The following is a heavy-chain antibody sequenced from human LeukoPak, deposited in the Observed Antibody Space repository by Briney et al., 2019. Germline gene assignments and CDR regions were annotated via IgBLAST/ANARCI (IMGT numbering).Heavy chain of an antibody. J-gene: IGHJ6*03. D-gene: IGHD3-22*01. Sequence: SETLSLTCSVSGGAIISYYWSWIRQPAGKGPEWIGRIYPTGNTDYNPSLKTRVTMSTALSKKQFSLRLRSVTAADTAVYYCARLKFYDSTGYSPGYYMDVWGKGTAVTVSS. V-gene: IGHV4-4*07. CDR1: GGAIISYY. CDR3: ARLKFYDSTGYSPGYYMDV. CDR2: IYPTGNT.